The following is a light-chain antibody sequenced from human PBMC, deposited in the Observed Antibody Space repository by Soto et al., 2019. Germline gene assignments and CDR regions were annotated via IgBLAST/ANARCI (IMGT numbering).Light chain of an antibody. J-gene: IGKJ5*01. CDR3: QQRSNRPPIT. CDR2: DAS. V-gene: IGKV3-11*01. CDR1: QSVSSY. Sequence: EIVLTQSPATLSLSPGERATLSCRASQSVSSYLAWYQQKPGQAPRLLIYDASNRATGIPARFSGSGSGTDFTLTISSLEPEDFALYYCQQRSNRPPITFGQGTRLEIK.